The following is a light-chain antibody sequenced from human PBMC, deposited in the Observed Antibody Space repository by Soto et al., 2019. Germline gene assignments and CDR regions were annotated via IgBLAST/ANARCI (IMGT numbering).Light chain of an antibody. V-gene: IGKV1-39*01. CDR3: QQSYSPVWT. J-gene: IGKJ1*01. CDR1: QSISSY. CDR2: AAS. Sequence: DIQMTQSPSSLSASVAGRFTITCRASQSISSYLNWYQQKPGKAPRVLIFAASSLQSGVPTRFSGRGSGKDFTLTISSLQPEDVATYYCQQSYSPVWTFGQGTKVDI.